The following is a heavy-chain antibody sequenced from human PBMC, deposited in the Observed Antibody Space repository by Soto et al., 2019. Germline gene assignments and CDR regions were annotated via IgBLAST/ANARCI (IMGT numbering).Heavy chain of an antibody. CDR2: ISYDGSNK. CDR3: ARGTFWSGYSSGMDV. J-gene: IGHJ6*02. D-gene: IGHD3-3*01. Sequence: LRLSCAASGFTFSSYAMHWVRQAPGKGLEWVAVISYDGSNKYYADSVKGRFTISRDNSKNTLYLQMNSLRAEDTAVYYCARGTFWSGYSSGMDVWGQRTTVTVSS. CDR1: GFTFSSYA. V-gene: IGHV3-30-3*01.